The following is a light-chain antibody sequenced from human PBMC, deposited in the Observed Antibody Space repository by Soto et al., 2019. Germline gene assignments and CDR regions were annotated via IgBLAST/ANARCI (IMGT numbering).Light chain of an antibody. CDR2: GAS. J-gene: IGKJ1*01. V-gene: IGKV1-39*01. CDR1: QSIGND. Sequence: DIQMTQSPSSLSASLGDRVSITCRASQSIGNDLNWYQQKPGKAPKLLISGASTLQGGVPSRFSGSVSGTEFTLTIISLQPGDLATDFCQQTYSTSWSFAQGTKVDI. CDR3: QQTYSTSWS.